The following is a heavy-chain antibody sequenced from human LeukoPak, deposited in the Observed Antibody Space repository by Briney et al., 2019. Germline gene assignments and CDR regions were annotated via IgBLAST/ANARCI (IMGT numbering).Heavy chain of an antibody. D-gene: IGHD2-15*01. CDR3: ANRGSGGTYYFDY. V-gene: IGHV3-23*01. CDR2: ISISGGST. J-gene: IGHJ4*02. CDR1: GFTFSNYA. Sequence: GGSLRLSCAASGFTFSNYAMSWARQAPGKGLEWVSVISISGGSTYYADSVKGRFTISRDNSKNTLYLQMNSLRAEDTAVYYCANRGSGGTYYFDYWGQGTLVTVSS.